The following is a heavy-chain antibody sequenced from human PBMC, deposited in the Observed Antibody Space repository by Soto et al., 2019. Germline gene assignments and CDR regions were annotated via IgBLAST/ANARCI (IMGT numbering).Heavy chain of an antibody. Sequence: SETLSLTCTVSGGSINSGGYSWTWIRQPPGKGLEWIGFIYHTGTTYYNPSLKSRVTITRDMSTSTAYMELSSLRSEDTAVYYCAAVSWLRGYWGQGTLVTVSS. J-gene: IGHJ4*02. CDR2: IYHTGTT. D-gene: IGHD6-19*01. CDR3: AAVSWLRGY. CDR1: GGSINSGGYS. V-gene: IGHV4-30-2*01.